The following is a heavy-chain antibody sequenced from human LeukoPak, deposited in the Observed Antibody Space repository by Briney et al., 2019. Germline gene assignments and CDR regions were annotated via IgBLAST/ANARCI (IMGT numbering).Heavy chain of an antibody. D-gene: IGHD1-20*01. V-gene: IGHV3-30-3*01. CDR3: ARDNWLPHLFLVY. CDR2: ISYDGSNK. CDR1: GFTFSSYA. Sequence: GRSLRLSCAASGFTFSSYAMHWVRQAPGKGLEWVAVISYDGSNKYYADSVKGRFTISRDNSKNTLYLQMNSLRAEDTAVYYCARDNWLPHLFLVYWGQGTLVTVSS. J-gene: IGHJ4*02.